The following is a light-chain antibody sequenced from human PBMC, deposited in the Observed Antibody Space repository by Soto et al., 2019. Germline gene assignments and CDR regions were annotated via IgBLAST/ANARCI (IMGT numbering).Light chain of an antibody. J-gene: IGKJ2*01. V-gene: IGKV1-5*03. Sequence: DIQMTQSPSTLYASVGDTVTITCRASQSISNWLAWYQQKPGQAPKLLIHKASTLESGVPSRFSGSGSGTELTLTISSLQPDDFATFYCQQYDRFPYTFGQGTKLEIK. CDR1: QSISNW. CDR3: QQYDRFPYT. CDR2: KAS.